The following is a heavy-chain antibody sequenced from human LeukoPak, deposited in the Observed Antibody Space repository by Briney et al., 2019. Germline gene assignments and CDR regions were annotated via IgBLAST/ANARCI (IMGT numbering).Heavy chain of an antibody. D-gene: IGHD2-8*01. J-gene: IGHJ4*02. Sequence: ASVKVSCKASGYTFTSYGISWVRQAPGQGLERMGWISAYNGNTNYAQKLQGRVTMTTDTSTSTAYMELRSLRSDDTAVYYCARSDIVLMVYAPHFDYWGQGTLVTVSS. V-gene: IGHV1-18*01. CDR2: ISAYNGNT. CDR3: ARSDIVLMVYAPHFDY. CDR1: GYTFTSYG.